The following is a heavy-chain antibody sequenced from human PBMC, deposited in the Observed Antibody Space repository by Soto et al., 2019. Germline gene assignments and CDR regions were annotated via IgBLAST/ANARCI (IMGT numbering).Heavy chain of an antibody. CDR2: IYYSGST. Sequence: SETLSLTCTVSGGSISSGDYYWSWIRQPPGKGLEWIGYIYYSGSTYYNPSLKSRVTISVDTSKNQFSLKLSSVTAADTAVYYCARVRAYYDFWSGSNWFDPWGQGTLVPSPQ. CDR1: GGSISSGDYY. J-gene: IGHJ5*02. V-gene: IGHV4-30-4*01. D-gene: IGHD3-3*01. CDR3: ARVRAYYDFWSGSNWFDP.